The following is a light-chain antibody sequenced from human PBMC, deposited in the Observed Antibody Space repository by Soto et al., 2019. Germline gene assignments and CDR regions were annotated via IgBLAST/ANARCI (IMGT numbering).Light chain of an antibody. Sequence: IVRTQSPATLSVSPGEIATLSCRAGQTIYSNVAWYQQRPGQAPRLLIYRASTRATGVPARFSGSGSGTEFTLTISGLQSEDFALYYCQQYQNLWTFGQGTKVEIK. V-gene: IGKV3-15*01. CDR3: QQYQNLWT. CDR2: RAS. J-gene: IGKJ1*01. CDR1: QTIYSN.